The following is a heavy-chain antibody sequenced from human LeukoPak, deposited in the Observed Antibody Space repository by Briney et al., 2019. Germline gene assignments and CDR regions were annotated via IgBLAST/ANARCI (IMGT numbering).Heavy chain of an antibody. D-gene: IGHD4-11*01. Sequence: GGSLRLSCAASGFTFSAYSMNWVRQAADKGMEWVSYIGSSSSPIYYADSVKGRFTISRDNAKNSLYLQMDSLRAEDTAVYYCARDQAYSFDYWGQGTLVTVSS. V-gene: IGHV3-48*01. CDR3: ARDQAYSFDY. J-gene: IGHJ4*02. CDR1: GFTFSAYS. CDR2: IGSSSSPI.